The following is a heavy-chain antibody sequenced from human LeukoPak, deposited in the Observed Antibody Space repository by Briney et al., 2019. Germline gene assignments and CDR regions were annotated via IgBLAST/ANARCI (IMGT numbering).Heavy chain of an antibody. D-gene: IGHD2-21*02. J-gene: IGHJ4*02. CDR3: ARANCAGDCYLKH. CDR1: GYTFPNYA. V-gene: IGHV1-18*01. Sequence: GASVKVSGKASGYTFPNYAITWVRQAPGQGLESRGWISGDNGDTNDAQMLQGRATMTTDTSTTTAYMELRGLRSDDTAVYYCARANCAGDCYLKHWGQGTLVTVSS. CDR2: ISGDNGDT.